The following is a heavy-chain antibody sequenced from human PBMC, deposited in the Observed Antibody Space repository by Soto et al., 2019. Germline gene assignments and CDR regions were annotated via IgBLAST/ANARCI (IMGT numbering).Heavy chain of an antibody. J-gene: IGHJ5*02. D-gene: IGHD3-10*01. CDR3: ARGGRNFNREENWFEP. V-gene: IGHV4-31*03. CDR1: CGSISSGGYY. Sequence: TLSLTCSVSCGSISSGGYYLSCIRQHPGKGLEWIGYIYYSGSTYYNPSLKSRVTISVDTSKNQFSLKLSSVTAADTAVYYCARGGRNFNREENWFEPWGQGTLVLVSS. CDR2: IYYSGST.